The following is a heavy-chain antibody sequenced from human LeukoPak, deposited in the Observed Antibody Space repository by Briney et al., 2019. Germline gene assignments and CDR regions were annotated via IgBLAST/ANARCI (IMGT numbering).Heavy chain of an antibody. Sequence: SETLSLTCTVSGGYHSTYYWSWIRQPAGKGLEWIAYIDYTGITKYNPSLRSRVTISVDTSTKQFSLKLSSVTAADTAVYYRARDVSFDSRGDYHEAFDIWGKGTMVTVSS. CDR2: IDYTGIT. CDR3: ARDVSFDSRGDYHEAFDI. D-gene: IGHD3-22*01. J-gene: IGHJ3*02. CDR1: GGYHSTYY. V-gene: IGHV4-59*01.